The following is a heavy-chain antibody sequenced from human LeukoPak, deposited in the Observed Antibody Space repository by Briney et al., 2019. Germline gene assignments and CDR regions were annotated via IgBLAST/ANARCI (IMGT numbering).Heavy chain of an antibody. CDR1: GNSISNYA. V-gene: IGHV1-69*13. J-gene: IGHJ4*02. CDR3: AEVFRAPGY. D-gene: IGHD2/OR15-2a*01. CDR2: IIPIFGTA. Sequence: ASVKVSCKASGNSISNYAVSWVRQAPGQGLEWMGGIIPIFGTANYAQKFQGRVTITADESTSTAYMELSSLRSEDTAVYYCAEVFRAPGYWGQGTLVTVSS.